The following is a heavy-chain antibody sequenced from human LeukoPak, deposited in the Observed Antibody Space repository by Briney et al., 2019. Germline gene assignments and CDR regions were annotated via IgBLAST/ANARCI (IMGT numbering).Heavy chain of an antibody. Sequence: SETLSLTCTVSGGSISSSSYYWGWIRQPPGKGLEWIGSIYYSGSTYYNPSLKSRVTISVDTSKNQFSLKLGPVTAAETAVYYPARLPRVNKLWYFDYWGQGTLVTVSS. V-gene: IGHV4-39*01. CDR1: GGSISSSSYY. CDR3: ARLPRVNKLWYFDY. J-gene: IGHJ4*02. CDR2: IYYSGST. D-gene: IGHD3-10*01.